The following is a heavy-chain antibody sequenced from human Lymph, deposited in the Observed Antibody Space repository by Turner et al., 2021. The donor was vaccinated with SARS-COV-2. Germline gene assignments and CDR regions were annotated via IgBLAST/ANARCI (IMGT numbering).Heavy chain of an antibody. V-gene: IGHV3-53*02. J-gene: IGHJ6*02. CDR1: GFTVSSNY. CDR3: ARDLQLYGMDV. D-gene: IGHD1-1*01. Sequence: EVQLVETGGGLIQPGGSVRLSCAASGFTVSSNYMTWVRQAPGKGLDWVSLIYSGGSTYYADSVKGRFTISRDNSKNTLYLQMNSLRAEDTAIYYCARDLQLYGMDVWGQGTTVTVSS. CDR2: IYSGGST.